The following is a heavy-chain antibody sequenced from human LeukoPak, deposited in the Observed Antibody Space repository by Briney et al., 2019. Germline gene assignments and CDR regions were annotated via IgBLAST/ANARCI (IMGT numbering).Heavy chain of an antibody. J-gene: IGHJ4*02. V-gene: IGHV3-11*01. CDR3: ARAGYCSGGSCYSGLNYFDY. CDR1: GFTFSDYY. Sequence: GGSLRLSCAASGFTFSDYYMSWIRQAPGKGLEWVSYISSSGSTIYYADSVKGRFTTSRDNAKNSLYLQMNSLRAEDTAVYYCARAGYCSGGSCYSGLNYFDYRGQGTLVTVSS. D-gene: IGHD2-15*01. CDR2: ISSSGSTI.